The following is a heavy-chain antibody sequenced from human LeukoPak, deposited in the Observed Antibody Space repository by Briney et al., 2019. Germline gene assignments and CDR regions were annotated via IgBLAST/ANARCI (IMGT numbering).Heavy chain of an antibody. J-gene: IGHJ5*02. D-gene: IGHD6-6*01. V-gene: IGHV4-30-2*01. Sequence: PSETLSLTCTVSGGSISSGGYYWSWIRQPPGKGLEWIGYIYHSGSTYYNLSLKSRVTISVDRSKNQFSLKLSSVTAADTAVYYCARGRYSSSLESDWFDPWGQGTLVTVSS. CDR2: IYHSGST. CDR1: GGSISSGGYY. CDR3: ARGRYSSSLESDWFDP.